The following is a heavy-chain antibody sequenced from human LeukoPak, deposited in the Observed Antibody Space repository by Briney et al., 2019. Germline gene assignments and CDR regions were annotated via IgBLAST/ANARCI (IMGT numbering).Heavy chain of an antibody. Sequence: GGSLRLSCAASGFTFNDYYMSWIRQAPGKGLEWLSYINIGGTNTHYADSVKGRFTISRDNAKKSLYLEMNSLRAEDTVVYYCATDGAGFDTWGQGVLVTVSS. CDR3: ATDGAGFDT. V-gene: IGHV3-11*01. J-gene: IGHJ5*02. CDR1: GFTFNDYY. CDR2: INIGGTNT.